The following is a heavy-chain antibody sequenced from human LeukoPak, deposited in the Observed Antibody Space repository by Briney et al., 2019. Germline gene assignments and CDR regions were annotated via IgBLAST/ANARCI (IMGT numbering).Heavy chain of an antibody. CDR2: IYSGGST. D-gene: IGHD4-23*01. J-gene: IGHJ4*02. V-gene: IGHV3-66*01. Sequence: PGGSLRLSCAASGFTVSSTYMTWVRQAPGKGLEWVSIIYSGGSTYYADSVKGRFTISRDNSKNTLYLQMKRLRAEDTAVYYCATSGGNSLASDYWGQGTLVTVSS. CDR3: ATSGGNSLASDY. CDR1: GFTVSSTY.